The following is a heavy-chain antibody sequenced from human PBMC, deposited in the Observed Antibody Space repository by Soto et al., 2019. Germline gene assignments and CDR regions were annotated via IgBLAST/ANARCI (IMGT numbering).Heavy chain of an antibody. CDR1: GFTFSSYG. Sequence: QVQLVESGGGVVQPGRSLRLSCAASGFTFSSYGMHWVRQAPGKGLEWVAVISYDGSNKYYADSVKGRFTISRDNSKNTLYLQMSSLRAEDTAVYYCAKIGVVPAAMWNDAFDIWGQGTMVTVSS. D-gene: IGHD2-2*01. CDR3: AKIGVVPAAMWNDAFDI. J-gene: IGHJ3*02. V-gene: IGHV3-30*18. CDR2: ISYDGSNK.